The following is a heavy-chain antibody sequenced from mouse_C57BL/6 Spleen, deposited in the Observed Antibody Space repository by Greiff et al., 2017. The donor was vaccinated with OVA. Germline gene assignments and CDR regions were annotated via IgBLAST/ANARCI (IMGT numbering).Heavy chain of an antibody. V-gene: IGHV5-6*01. CDR1: GFTFSSYG. CDR3: ARVRDYGSSYYFDY. D-gene: IGHD1-1*01. CDR2: ISSGGSYT. Sequence: EVNLVESGGDLVKPGGSLKLSCAASGFTFSSYGMSWVRQTPDKRLEWVATISSGGSYTYYPDSVKGRFTISRDNAKNTLYLQMSSLKSEDTAMYYCARVRDYGSSYYFDYWGQGTTLTVSS. J-gene: IGHJ2*01.